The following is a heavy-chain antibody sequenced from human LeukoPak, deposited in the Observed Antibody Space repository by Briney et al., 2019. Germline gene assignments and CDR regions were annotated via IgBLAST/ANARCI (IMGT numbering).Heavy chain of an antibody. V-gene: IGHV4-59*01. CDR1: GGSLSSYY. CDR2: IYYSGST. Sequence: SETLSLTCTVSGGSLSSYYWSWIRQPPGKGLEWIGYIYYSGSTNYNPSLKSRVTISVDTSKDQFSLKLSSVTAADTAVYYCARVDTVTTYAFDIWGQGTMVTVSS. D-gene: IGHD4-17*01. CDR3: ARVDTVTTYAFDI. J-gene: IGHJ3*02.